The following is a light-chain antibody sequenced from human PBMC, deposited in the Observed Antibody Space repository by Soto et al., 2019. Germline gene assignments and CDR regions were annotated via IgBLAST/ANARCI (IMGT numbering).Light chain of an antibody. Sequence: EIEMTQSPATLSVSPGERATLSCRASQSVSSNLAWYQQKPGQAPRLLIYGASTRATGIPARFSGSGSGTEFTLTISSLQSEDFAVYYCQQYNNWPPVKTFGQGTKLEIK. V-gene: IGKV3-15*01. J-gene: IGKJ2*01. CDR2: GAS. CDR3: QQYNNWPPVKT. CDR1: QSVSSN.